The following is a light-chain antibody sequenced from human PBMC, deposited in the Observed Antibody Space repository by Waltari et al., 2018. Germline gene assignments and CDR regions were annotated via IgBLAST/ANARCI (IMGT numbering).Light chain of an antibody. CDR2: DVT. J-gene: IGLJ2*01. V-gene: IGLV2-14*03. Sequence: QSALTQPASVSGSPGQSITISCSGIGSGVGASDFVSWFQLPPGKAPQVIIYDVTNPPAGVSDRFSASKSADTASLTISGLQPEDEGDYYCSSQTLDGVVLFGGGTKLTVL. CDR1: GSGVGASDF. CDR3: SSQTLDGVVL.